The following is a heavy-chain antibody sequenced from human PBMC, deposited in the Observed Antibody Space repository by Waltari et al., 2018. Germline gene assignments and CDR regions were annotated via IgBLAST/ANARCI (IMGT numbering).Heavy chain of an antibody. CDR2: ISYNGGTT. J-gene: IGHJ4*02. CDR3: ARDQFGLAAVRALLS. D-gene: IGHD6-13*01. V-gene: IGHV3-23*01. CDR1: GFIFCSDA. Sequence: EAQLLESGGDLVQPGGYLRLSWTASGFIFCSDALHWVRQAPGRGREWVSGISYNGGTTDYADSVKARFTIARDNSRNTLFLQMNSLGAEDTAVYYCARDQFGLAAVRALLSWGRGTLVTVSS.